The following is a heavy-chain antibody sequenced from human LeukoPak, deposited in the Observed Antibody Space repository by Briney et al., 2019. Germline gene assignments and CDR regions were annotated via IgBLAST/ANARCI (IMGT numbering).Heavy chain of an antibody. CDR1: GFTFSSYE. CDR2: ISGSGNTM. CDR3: ARDPYSGSYGAHYYYYMDV. V-gene: IGHV3-48*03. D-gene: IGHD1-26*01. J-gene: IGHJ6*03. Sequence: QTGGSLRLSCAASGFTFSSYEMNWVRQAPGKGLEWVSYISGSGNTMDYADSVKGRFTIFRDNAKSSLYLQMNSLRAEDTAVYYCARDPYSGSYGAHYYYYMDVWGKGTTVTISS.